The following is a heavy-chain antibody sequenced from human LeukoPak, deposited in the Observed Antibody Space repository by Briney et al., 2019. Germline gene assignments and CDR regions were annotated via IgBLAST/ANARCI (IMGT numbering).Heavy chain of an antibody. CDR2: IRYDGSNK. CDR3: AKEDHPYYYDSSGVQGY. Sequence: GGSLRLSCAASGFTFSSYGMHWVRQAPGKGLEWVAFIRYDGSNKYYADSVKGRFTISRDNSKNTLYLQMNSLRAEDTAVYYCAKEDHPYYYDSSGVQGYWGQGTLVTVSS. J-gene: IGHJ4*02. V-gene: IGHV3-30*02. CDR1: GFTFSSYG. D-gene: IGHD3-22*01.